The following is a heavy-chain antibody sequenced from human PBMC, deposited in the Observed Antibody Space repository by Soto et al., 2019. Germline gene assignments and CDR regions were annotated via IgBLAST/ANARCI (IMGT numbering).Heavy chain of an antibody. J-gene: IGHJ4*02. Sequence: ASVKVSCKASGYTFTSYGISWVRQAPGQGLEWMGWISAYNGNTNYAQKLQGRVTMTTDTSTSTACMELRSLRSDDTAVYYCASGRYYYDSSGYSLDYWGQGTLVTVSS. CDR3: ASGRYYYDSSGYSLDY. D-gene: IGHD3-22*01. CDR1: GYTFTSYG. V-gene: IGHV1-18*01. CDR2: ISAYNGNT.